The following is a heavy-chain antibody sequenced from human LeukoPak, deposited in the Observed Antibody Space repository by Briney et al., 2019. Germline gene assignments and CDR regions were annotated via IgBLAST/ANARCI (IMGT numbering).Heavy chain of an antibody. CDR3: ARGAAAGREEKYYMDV. CDR2: IYHSGST. J-gene: IGHJ6*03. V-gene: IGHV4-38-2*02. CDR1: GYSISSAYY. Sequence: SETLSLTCTVSGYSISSAYYWGWIRQPPGKGLEWVASIYHSGSTYSNPSLKSRVTISVDTSQNQFSLKLSSVTAADTAVYYCARGAAAGREEKYYMDVWGKGTTVTVSS. D-gene: IGHD6-13*01.